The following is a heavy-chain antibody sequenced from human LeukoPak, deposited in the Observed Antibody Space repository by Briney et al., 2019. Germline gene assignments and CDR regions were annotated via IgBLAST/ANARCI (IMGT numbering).Heavy chain of an antibody. D-gene: IGHD6-13*01. CDR2: IYYSGST. V-gene: IGHV4-39*01. Sequence: PSETLSLTCTVSGGSLSSSSYYWGWIRQPPGKGLEWIGSIYYSGSTYYNPSLKSRVTISVDTSKNQFSLKLSSVTAADTAVYYCARHKQQLIPFDYWGQGTLVTVSS. J-gene: IGHJ4*02. CDR1: GGSLSSSSYY. CDR3: ARHKQQLIPFDY.